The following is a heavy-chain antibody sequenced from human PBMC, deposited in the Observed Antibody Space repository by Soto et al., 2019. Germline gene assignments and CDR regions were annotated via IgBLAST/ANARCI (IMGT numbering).Heavy chain of an antibody. CDR2: ISYTGTTT. CDR1: RFTVKRVG. Sequence: PGVSPRISFAAPRFTVKRVGLPWVPQAPGQGLEWLGFISYTGTTTYYADSGKGRLTIAPDQSNNNLYLEMTSLSADDTGLYFSAKDSMNTGVSTLGVPFGGPQSWGHGSLVTVSP. J-gene: IGHJ1*01. D-gene: IGHD3-3*01. CDR3: AKDSMNTGVSTLGVPFGGPQS. V-gene: IGHV3-30*18.